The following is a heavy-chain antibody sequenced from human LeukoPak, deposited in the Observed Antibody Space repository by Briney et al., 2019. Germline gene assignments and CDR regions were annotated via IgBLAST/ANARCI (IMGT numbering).Heavy chain of an antibody. CDR1: GFTFSSYA. CDR3: AKDPHIVVVTALVDY. V-gene: IGHV3-23*01. J-gene: IGHJ4*02. CDR2: ISGSGGST. D-gene: IGHD2-21*02. Sequence: PGASLRLSCAASGFTFSSYAMSWVRQAPGKGLEWVSAISGSGGSTYYADSVKGRFTISRDNSKNTLYLQVNSLRAEDTAVYYCAKDPHIVVVTALVDYWGQGTLVTVSS.